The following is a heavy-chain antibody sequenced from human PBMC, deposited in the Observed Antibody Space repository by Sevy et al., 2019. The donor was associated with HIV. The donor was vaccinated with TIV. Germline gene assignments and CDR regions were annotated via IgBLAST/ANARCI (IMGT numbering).Heavy chain of an antibody. Sequence: GFPRLSCAASGFTFSNTWMSWVRQAPGKGLELFGRIKSKNDGGTTDYAAPVIGRFTISRDDSKSTLSLRMNSLKIEDTAVYYCIIMGWHGGFDIWGQGTMVTVSS. CDR3: IIMGWHGGFDI. D-gene: IGHD4-17*01. CDR2: IKSKNDGGTT. CDR1: GFTFSNTW. J-gene: IGHJ3*02. V-gene: IGHV3-15*01.